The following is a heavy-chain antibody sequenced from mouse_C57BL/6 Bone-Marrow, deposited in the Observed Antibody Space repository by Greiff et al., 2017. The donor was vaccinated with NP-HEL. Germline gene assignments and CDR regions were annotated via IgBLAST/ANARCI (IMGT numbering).Heavy chain of an antibody. D-gene: IGHD2-1*01. Sequence: QVQLKESGPELVKPGASVKISCKASGYAFSSSWMNWVKQRPGKGLEWIGRIYPGDGDTNYNGKFKGKATLTADKSSSTAYMQLSSLTSEDSAVYFCARYPLFYYGNYVYAMDYWGQGTSVTVSS. CDR1: GYAFSSSW. CDR3: ARYPLFYYGNYVYAMDY. J-gene: IGHJ4*01. CDR2: IYPGDGDT. V-gene: IGHV1-82*01.